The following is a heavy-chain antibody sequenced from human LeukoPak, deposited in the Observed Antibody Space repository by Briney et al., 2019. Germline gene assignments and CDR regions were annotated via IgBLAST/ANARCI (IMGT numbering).Heavy chain of an antibody. V-gene: IGHV3-11*04. Sequence: GGSLRLSCAASGFTFSDYYMSWIRQAPGKGLEWVSYISSSGSTIYYADSVKGRFTISRDNAKNSLYLQMNSLRAEDTAVYYCARDTAMVPVWYFDYWGQGTLVTVSS. CDR3: ARDTAMVPVWYFDY. CDR2: ISSSGSTI. CDR1: GFTFSDYY. J-gene: IGHJ4*02. D-gene: IGHD5-18*01.